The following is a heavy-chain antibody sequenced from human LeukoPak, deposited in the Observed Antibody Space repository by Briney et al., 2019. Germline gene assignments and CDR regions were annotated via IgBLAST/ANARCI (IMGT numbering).Heavy chain of an antibody. D-gene: IGHD1-7*01. J-gene: IGHJ5*02. V-gene: IGHV1-8*01. Sequence: ASVKVSCKASVYTFTSYDINWVRQATGQGLEWMGWMNPNSGNTGYAQKFQGRVTMTTNTSISTAYMELSSQRSEDTDVYYCARAPSITGTHWFDPWGQGTLVTVSS. CDR3: ARAPSITGTHWFDP. CDR1: VYTFTSYD. CDR2: MNPNSGNT.